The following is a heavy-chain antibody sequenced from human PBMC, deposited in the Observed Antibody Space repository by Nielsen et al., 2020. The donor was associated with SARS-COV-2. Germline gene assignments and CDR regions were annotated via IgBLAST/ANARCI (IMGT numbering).Heavy chain of an antibody. CDR3: ARTPYDFWSGYINYYYYYMDV. V-gene: IGHV4-61*01. CDR2: IYYSGST. CDR1: GGSISSSSYY. Sequence: SETLSLTCTVSGGSISSSSYYWSWIRQPPGKGLEWIGYIYYSGSTNYNPSLKSRVTISVDTSKNQFSLKLSSVTAADTAVYYCARTPYDFWSGYINYYYYYMDVWGKGTTVTVSS. D-gene: IGHD3-3*01. J-gene: IGHJ6*03.